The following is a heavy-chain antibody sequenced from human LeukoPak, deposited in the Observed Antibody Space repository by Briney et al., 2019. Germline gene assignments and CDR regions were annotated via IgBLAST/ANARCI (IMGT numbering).Heavy chain of an antibody. D-gene: IGHD3-3*01. CDR2: IRYDGSNK. V-gene: IGHV3-30*02. Sequence: GGSLRLSCAASGFTFSSYGMHWVRQAPGKGLEWVAFIRYDGSNKYYADSVKGRFTISRDNSKNTLYLQMNSLRAEDTAVYYCAKDRHYDFWSGYTDAFDIWGQGTMVTVSS. CDR1: GFTFSSYG. J-gene: IGHJ3*02. CDR3: AKDRHYDFWSGYTDAFDI.